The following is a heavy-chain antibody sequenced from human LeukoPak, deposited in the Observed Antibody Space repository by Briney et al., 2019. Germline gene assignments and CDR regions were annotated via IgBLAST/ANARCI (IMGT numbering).Heavy chain of an antibody. CDR1: GYXFIGYY. CDR3: AREGVIGDGYNFFDY. V-gene: IGHV1-2*02. D-gene: IGHD5-24*01. CDR2: INPHSGGT. J-gene: IGHJ4*02. Sequence: GASVKVSCKASGYXFIGYYIHWVRQAPGQGLEWMGWINPHSGGTNSEQNFQGRVTMSRETSISTVYMELSRLRSDDTALYYCAREGVIGDGYNFFDYWGQGTVVTVSS.